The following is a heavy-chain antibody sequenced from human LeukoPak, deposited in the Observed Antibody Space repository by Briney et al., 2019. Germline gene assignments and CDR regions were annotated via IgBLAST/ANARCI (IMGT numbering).Heavy chain of an antibody. V-gene: IGHV3-64D*06. CDR2: ISSNGGST. D-gene: IGHD6-19*01. Sequence: PGGSLRLSCSASGFTFSSYAMHWVRQAPGKGLEYVSAISSNGGSTHYADSVKGRFTISRDNSKNTLYLQMSSLRAEDTAVYYCVKDRAYSSGWLVGGYYFDYWGQGTLVTVSS. J-gene: IGHJ4*02. CDR1: GFTFSSYA. CDR3: VKDRAYSSGWLVGGYYFDY.